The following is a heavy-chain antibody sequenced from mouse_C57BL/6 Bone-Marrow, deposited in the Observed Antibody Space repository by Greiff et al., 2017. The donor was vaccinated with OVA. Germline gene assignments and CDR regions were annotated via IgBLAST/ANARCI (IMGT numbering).Heavy chain of an antibody. CDR2: IDPSDSYT. V-gene: IGHV1-59*01. CDR3: ASSNYCGGLGFAY. J-gene: IGHJ3*01. Sequence: QVQLQQPGAELVRPGTSVQLSCKASGYTSTSYWMHWVKQRPGQGLEWIGVIDPSDSYTNYNQKFKGKATLTVDTSSSTAYMQLSSLTSEDSAVFYGASSNYCGGLGFAYWAKGLWSLSLQ. CDR1: GYTSTSYW. D-gene: IGHD1-1*02.